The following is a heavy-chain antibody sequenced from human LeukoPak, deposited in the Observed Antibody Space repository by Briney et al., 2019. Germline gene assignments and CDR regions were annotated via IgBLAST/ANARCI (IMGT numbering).Heavy chain of an antibody. Sequence: SETLSLTCAVYGGPFSGYYWSWLRQPPGKGLEGIGEINDSGSTNYNPSLRSRVTISVDTSMNQFSLKMRSVTAADTADYYCARGLWFGESRPYYYDYWGQGNLVTVST. CDR1: GGPFSGYY. V-gene: IGHV4-34*01. CDR2: INDSGST. J-gene: IGHJ4*02. D-gene: IGHD3-10*01. CDR3: ARGLWFGESRPYYYDY.